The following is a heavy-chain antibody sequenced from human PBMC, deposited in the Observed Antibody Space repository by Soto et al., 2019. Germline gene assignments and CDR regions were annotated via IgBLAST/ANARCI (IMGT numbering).Heavy chain of an antibody. CDR1: GGFVTSGSYY. Sequence: QVQLQQWGAGLLKPSETLSLTCAVYGGFVTSGSYYWSWIRQPPGKGLEWIGEMSHSGGTHFNPYLKSRVTISVHTSKNQFTLKMSSVTAADTALYYCARVERGTATTVVDAFDIWGPGTMVTVSS. CDR3: ARVERGTATTVVDAFDI. J-gene: IGHJ3*02. CDR2: MSHSGGT. V-gene: IGHV4-34*01. D-gene: IGHD1-1*01.